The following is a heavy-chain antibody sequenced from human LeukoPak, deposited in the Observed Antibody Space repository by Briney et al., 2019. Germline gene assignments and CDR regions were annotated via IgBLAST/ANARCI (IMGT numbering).Heavy chain of an antibody. V-gene: IGHV1-2*02. D-gene: IGHD6-19*01. CDR1: GYTFTGYY. Sequence: ASVKVSCKASGYTFTGYYMHWVRQAPGQGLEWMGWINPNSGGTNYAQKFQGRVTMTRDTSISTAYMEPSRLRSDDTAVYYCARVRYSSGCYDYWGQGTLVTVSS. CDR2: INPNSGGT. J-gene: IGHJ4*02. CDR3: ARVRYSSGCYDY.